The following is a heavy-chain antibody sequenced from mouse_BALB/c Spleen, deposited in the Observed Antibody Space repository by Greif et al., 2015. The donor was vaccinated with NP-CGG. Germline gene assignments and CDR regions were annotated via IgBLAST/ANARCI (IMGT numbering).Heavy chain of an antibody. V-gene: IGHV2-9*02. J-gene: IGHJ4*01. CDR3: ARDGYYAMDY. CDR2: IWAGGST. CDR1: GFSLTSYG. Sequence: VKLMESGPGLVAPSQSLSITCTVSGFSLTSYGVHWVRQPPGKGLEWLGVIWAGGSTNYNSALMSRLSISKDNSKSQVCVKMNSLQTDDTAMYYCARDGYYAMDYWGQGTSVTVSS.